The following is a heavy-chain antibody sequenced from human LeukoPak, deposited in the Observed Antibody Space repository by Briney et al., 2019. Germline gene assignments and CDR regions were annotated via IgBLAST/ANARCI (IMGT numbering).Heavy chain of an antibody. CDR1: GFTFSDYY. Sequence: GGSLRLSCAASGFTFSDYYMSWIRQAPGKGLEWVSYISSGGSPIYYADSVKGRFTISRDNAKNSLFLQMNSLTAEDTAIYYCVRAVPAAVLGAFDIWGQGTMVTVSS. D-gene: IGHD2-2*02. J-gene: IGHJ3*02. CDR2: ISSGGSPI. CDR3: VRAVPAAVLGAFDI. V-gene: IGHV3-11*04.